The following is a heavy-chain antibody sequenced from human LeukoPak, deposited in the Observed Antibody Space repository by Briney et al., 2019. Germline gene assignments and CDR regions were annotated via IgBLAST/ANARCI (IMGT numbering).Heavy chain of an antibody. D-gene: IGHD3-3*01. CDR2: ISGSGGST. J-gene: IGHJ4*02. CDR3: ARILHILRFLEWSSFDY. CDR1: GFTFSSYA. V-gene: IGHV3-23*01. Sequence: GGSLRLSCAASGFTFSSYAMSWVRQAPGKGLEWVSAISGSGGSTYYADSVKGRFTISRDNSKNSLYLQMNSLRAEDTALYYCARILHILRFLEWSSFDYWGQGTLVTVSS.